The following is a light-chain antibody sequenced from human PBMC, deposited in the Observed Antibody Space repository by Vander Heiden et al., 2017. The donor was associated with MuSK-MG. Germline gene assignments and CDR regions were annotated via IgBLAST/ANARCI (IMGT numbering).Light chain of an antibody. CDR2: DAS. V-gene: IGKV1-33*01. CDR1: QDISNY. Sequence: DIQMTQSPSSLSAYVGDRVTITCQASQDISNYLNWYQQKPRKAPKLLIYDASTLETGVPSRFSGSGSGTDFTFTISSLQPEDIATYYCQQYDNLPPVCTFGQGTKLEIK. J-gene: IGKJ2*02. CDR3: QQYDNLPPVCT.